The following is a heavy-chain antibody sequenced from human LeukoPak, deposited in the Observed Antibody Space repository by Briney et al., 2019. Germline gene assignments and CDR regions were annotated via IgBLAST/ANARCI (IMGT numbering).Heavy chain of an antibody. Sequence: GGSLRLSCAASGFTFSTYWMTWVRQAPGKGLEWVANIKQDGSEKYSVDSVKGRFTISRENAKNSLYLQMNRLRAEDTAVYYCARVRSTVTIARGFDIWGQGTMVTVSS. CDR2: IKQDGSEK. CDR3: ARVRSTVTIARGFDI. CDR1: GFTFSTYW. D-gene: IGHD4-17*01. V-gene: IGHV3-7*03. J-gene: IGHJ3*02.